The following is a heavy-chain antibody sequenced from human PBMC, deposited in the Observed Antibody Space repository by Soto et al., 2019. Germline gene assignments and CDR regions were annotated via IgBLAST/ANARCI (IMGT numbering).Heavy chain of an antibody. CDR1: GGSISSYY. D-gene: IGHD6-13*01. V-gene: IGHV4-59*01. Sequence: PSETLSLTSTVSGGSISSYYWSWIRQPPGKGLEWIGYIYYSGSTNYNPSLKSRVTISVDTSENQFSLKLSSVTAADTAVYYCARDPAGYSSSWGQGTLVTVSS. CDR2: IYYSGST. CDR3: ARDPAGYSSS. J-gene: IGHJ4*02.